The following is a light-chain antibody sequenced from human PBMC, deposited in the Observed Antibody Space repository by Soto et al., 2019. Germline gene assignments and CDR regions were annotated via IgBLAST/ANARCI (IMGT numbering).Light chain of an antibody. V-gene: IGKV3-15*01. CDR2: GAS. Sequence: EIVMTQSPATLSVSPVERATLSFRASQSISTILAWYQQKPGQAPRLLIYGASTRATGIPARFSGSGSGTEFTLTISSLQSEDFAVYYCQQYYDWPITFGQGTRLEIK. CDR3: QQYYDWPIT. CDR1: QSISTI. J-gene: IGKJ5*01.